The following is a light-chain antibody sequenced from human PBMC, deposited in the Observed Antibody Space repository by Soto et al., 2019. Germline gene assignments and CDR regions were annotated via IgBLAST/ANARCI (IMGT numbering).Light chain of an antibody. CDR3: SSYTSSSTLDV. V-gene: IGLV2-14*01. CDR1: SSDVGGYNY. CDR2: DVS. Sequence: QSALTQPASVSGSPGQSITISCTGTSSDVGGYNYVSWYQQHPGKAPKLMIYDVSNRPSGVSNRVSGSKSGNTASLTISGLQAEDEADYYCSSYTSSSTLDVFGTGTKLTVL. J-gene: IGLJ1*01.